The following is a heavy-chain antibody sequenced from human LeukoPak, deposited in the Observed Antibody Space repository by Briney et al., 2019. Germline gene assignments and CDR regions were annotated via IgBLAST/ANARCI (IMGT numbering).Heavy chain of an antibody. CDR2: IYYSGST. D-gene: IGHD6-13*01. V-gene: IGHV4-39*01. J-gene: IGHJ4*02. CDR3: ARQVAAAGYFDY. Sequence: WIRQPPGKGLEWIGSIYYSGSTYYNPSLKSRVTISVDTSKNQFSLKLSSVTAADTAVYYCARQVAAAGYFDYWGQGTLVTVSS.